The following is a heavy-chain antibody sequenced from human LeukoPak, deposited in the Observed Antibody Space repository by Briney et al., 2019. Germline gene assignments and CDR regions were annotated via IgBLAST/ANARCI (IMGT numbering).Heavy chain of an antibody. CDR1: VGSVSSSTYY. V-gene: IGHV4-61*01. D-gene: IGHD1-26*01. Sequence: PSETLSLTCTDSVGSVSSSTYYWNWIRQPPGKGLEWIGYIYNSGSSNYNPSFKSRVTISADTSRNQFSLKVSFVTAADTAVYYCARGQVGATQLFDYWGQGTLVTVSS. CDR2: IYNSGSS. CDR3: ARGQVGATQLFDY. J-gene: IGHJ4*02.